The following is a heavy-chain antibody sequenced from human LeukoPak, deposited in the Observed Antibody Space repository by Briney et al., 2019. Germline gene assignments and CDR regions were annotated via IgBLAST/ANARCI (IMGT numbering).Heavy chain of an antibody. Sequence: SETLSLTCTVSGYSISSGYYWSWIRQPPGKGLEWIGEINHSGSTNYNPSLKSRVTISVDTSKNQFSLKLSSVTAADTAVYYCASGWRGSPVWGQGTLVTVSS. CDR3: ASGWRGSPV. CDR2: INHSGST. CDR1: GYSISSGYY. J-gene: IGHJ4*02. V-gene: IGHV4-38-2*02. D-gene: IGHD3-16*01.